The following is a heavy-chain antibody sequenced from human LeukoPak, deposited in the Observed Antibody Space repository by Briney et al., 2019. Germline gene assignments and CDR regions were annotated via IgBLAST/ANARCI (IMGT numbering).Heavy chain of an antibody. J-gene: IGHJ4*02. V-gene: IGHV5-51*01. D-gene: IGHD4-23*01. CDR3: ARLTAVVTLDY. Sequence: GESMKISCKGSGYRFTSFWISWVRQVPGKGREWMGIIFSNDSDTSYSPSLQGQVTISADKSNSTAYLQWRSLKVSDTAMYYCARLTAVVTLDYWGQGTLVIV. CDR1: GYRFTSFW. CDR2: IFSNDSDT.